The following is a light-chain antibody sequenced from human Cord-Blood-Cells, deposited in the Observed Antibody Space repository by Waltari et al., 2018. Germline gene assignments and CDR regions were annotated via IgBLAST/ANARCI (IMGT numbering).Light chain of an antibody. Sequence: SYELTQPPSVSVSLGQMARITCSGEALPQNYAYWYQQKPGQFPVLVIYKDSERPSGIPERFSGSSSGTIVTLTISGVQAEDEADYYCLSADSSGTYRVFGGGTKLTVL. CDR1: ALPQNY. J-gene: IGLJ3*02. CDR3: LSADSSGTYRV. V-gene: IGLV3-16*01. CDR2: KDS.